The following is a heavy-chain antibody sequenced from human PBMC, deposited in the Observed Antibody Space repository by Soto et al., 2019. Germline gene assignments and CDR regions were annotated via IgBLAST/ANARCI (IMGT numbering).Heavy chain of an antibody. CDR1: GYTFNRYA. V-gene: IGHV1-18*01. CDR2: TTGDTLEA. J-gene: IGHJ5*02. Sequence: QVQLVQSGAEVRKPGASVTVSCKASGYTFNRYAISWLRQAPGQGPEWMGWTTGDTLEASYARKFQGRVTLTRNTSTSTVYMELRSLRDDDTAVYYCARARPTDHWGQGTLVTVSS. CDR3: ARARPTDH.